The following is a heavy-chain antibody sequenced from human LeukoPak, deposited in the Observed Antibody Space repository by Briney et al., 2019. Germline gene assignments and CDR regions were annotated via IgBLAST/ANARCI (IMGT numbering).Heavy chain of an antibody. CDR1: GGSISSYY. D-gene: IGHD3-10*01. J-gene: IGHJ4*02. Sequence: SETLSPTCTVSGGSISSYYWSWIRQPPGKGLEWIGYIYYSGSTNYNPSLKSRVTISVDTSKNQFSLKLSSVTAADTAVYYCARGAYYSPYWGQGTLVTVSS. CDR2: IYYSGST. CDR3: ARGAYYSPY. V-gene: IGHV4-59*01.